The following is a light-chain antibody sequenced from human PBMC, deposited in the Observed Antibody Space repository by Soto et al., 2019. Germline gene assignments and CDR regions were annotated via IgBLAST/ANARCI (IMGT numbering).Light chain of an antibody. J-gene: IGLJ2*01. CDR2: EVS. CDR1: SSDVGGYNY. V-gene: IGLV2-14*01. CDR3: SSYTSSSTLV. Sequence: QPVLTQPASVSGSPGQSITISCTGTSSDVGGYNYVSWYQQYPGRVPKLMIYEVSNRPSGISNRFSGSKSGNTASLTLSGLQAEDEADYYCSSYTSSSTLVFGGGTKLTVL.